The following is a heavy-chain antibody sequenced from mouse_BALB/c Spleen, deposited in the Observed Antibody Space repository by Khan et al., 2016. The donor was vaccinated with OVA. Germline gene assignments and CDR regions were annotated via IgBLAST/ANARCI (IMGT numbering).Heavy chain of an antibody. CDR1: GYTFTSYW. Sequence: QVHVKQSGAELVKAGASVKMSCKASGYTFTSYWMHWVKQRLGPGLEWFAETNPTNGRTFYNEKFKSKATLPVDKSSSTAYMLLSSPTFEDSAVYYSARIKKIVATYFDYWGQGTTLTVSS. CDR2: TNPTNGRT. J-gene: IGHJ2*01. CDR3: ARIKKIVATYFDY. D-gene: IGHD1-1*01. V-gene: IGHV1S81*02.